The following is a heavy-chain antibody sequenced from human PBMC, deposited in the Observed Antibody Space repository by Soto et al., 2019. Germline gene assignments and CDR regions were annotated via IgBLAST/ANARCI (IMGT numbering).Heavy chain of an antibody. Sequence: ASVKVSCKASGFSFIDDSILCVRQAPGQSLEWLGWINAGNGNTKYSHKFQDRVTITSDTSATTTYMELRSLRSEDTAVFYCARSAKKTWLPDFWGQGTLVTVS. J-gene: IGHJ1*01. CDR1: GFSFIDDS. CDR3: ARSAKKTWLPDF. CDR2: INAGNGNT. V-gene: IGHV1-3*01. D-gene: IGHD5-12*01.